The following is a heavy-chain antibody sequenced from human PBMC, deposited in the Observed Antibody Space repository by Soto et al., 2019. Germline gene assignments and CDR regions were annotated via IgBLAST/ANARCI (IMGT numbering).Heavy chain of an antibody. CDR3: SRGRDPHQGGRT. CDR2: IHPSGDT. V-gene: IGHV4-34*02. D-gene: IGHD3-16*01. Sequence: QVQLQQWGAGLLKPSETLSLTCAVHSGSFSSYYCTWTRQPPGKGLEWIGEIHPSGDTDYNPSLTNRVPISLDTSKSQFSRRLPSVTAAATAVYFCSRGRDPHQGGRTWGQGTLVTVSS. CDR1: SGSFSSYY. J-gene: IGHJ5*02.